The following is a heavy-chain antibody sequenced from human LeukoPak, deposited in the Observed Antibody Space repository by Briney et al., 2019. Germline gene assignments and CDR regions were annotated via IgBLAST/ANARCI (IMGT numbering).Heavy chain of an antibody. Sequence: GGSLRLSCAASGFTFSSYSMNWVRQAPGKGLEWVSSISSSSSYIYYADSVKGRFTISRDNAKNSLYLQMNSLRAEDTAVYYCARDLFSSDYGMDVWGQGTTVTVSS. CDR3: ARDLFSSDYGMDV. V-gene: IGHV3-21*01. CDR1: GFTFSSYS. J-gene: IGHJ6*02. CDR2: ISSSSSYI. D-gene: IGHD2/OR15-2a*01.